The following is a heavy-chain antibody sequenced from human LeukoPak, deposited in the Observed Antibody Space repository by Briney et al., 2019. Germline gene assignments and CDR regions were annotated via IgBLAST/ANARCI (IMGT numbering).Heavy chain of an antibody. Sequence: GGSLRLSCAASGFTFSSYGMHWVRQAPGKGLEWVAVISYDGSNKYYADSVKGRFTISRDNSKNTLYLQMNSLRAEDTAVYYCAKDGMITFGGVIVPPDYWGQGTLVTVSS. CDR3: AKDGMITFGGVIVPPDY. CDR2: ISYDGSNK. V-gene: IGHV3-30*18. D-gene: IGHD3-16*02. J-gene: IGHJ4*02. CDR1: GFTFSSYG.